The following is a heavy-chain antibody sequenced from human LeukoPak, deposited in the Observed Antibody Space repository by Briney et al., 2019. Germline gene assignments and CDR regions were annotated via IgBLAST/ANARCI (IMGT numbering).Heavy chain of an antibody. D-gene: IGHD6-6*01. CDR3: ARAMHSSSSRPTYYFDY. Sequence: GGSLRLSCAASGFTFSSYAMHWVRQAPGKGLEYVSAISSNGGSTYYVNSVKGRFTISRDNSKNTLYLQMGSLRAEDMAVYYCARAMHSSSSRPTYYFDYWGQGTLVTVSS. J-gene: IGHJ4*02. CDR2: ISSNGGST. V-gene: IGHV3-64*01. CDR1: GFTFSSYA.